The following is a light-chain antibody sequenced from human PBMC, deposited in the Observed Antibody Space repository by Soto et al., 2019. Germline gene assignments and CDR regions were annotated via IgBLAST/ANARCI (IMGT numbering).Light chain of an antibody. J-gene: IGKJ5*01. V-gene: IGKV3-20*01. CDR2: GTS. CDR1: QSVSRSN. Sequence: IVLTESPDTLSXXXXXXXTXXXSAXQSVSRSNLAWYQHKPGQAPRLLIYGTSNRATGIPDRFTGSGSGTDLTLTISSLEPEDFAVYYCEQYGSSPPSITFGQGTRLEIK. CDR3: EQYGSSPPSIT.